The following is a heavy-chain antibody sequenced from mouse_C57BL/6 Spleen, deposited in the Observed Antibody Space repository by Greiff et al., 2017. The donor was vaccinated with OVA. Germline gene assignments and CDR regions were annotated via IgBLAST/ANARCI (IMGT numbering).Heavy chain of an antibody. D-gene: IGHD1-1*01. CDR3: TREDYYGSSYIDY. V-gene: IGHV5-9-1*02. Sequence: EVQGVESGEGLVKPGGSLKLSCAASGFTFSSYAMSWVRQTPEKRLEWVAYISSGGDYIYYADTVKGRFTISRDNARNTLYLQMSSLKSEDTAMYFCTREDYYGSSYIDYWGQGTTLTVSS. J-gene: IGHJ2*01. CDR2: ISSGGDYI. CDR1: GFTFSSYA.